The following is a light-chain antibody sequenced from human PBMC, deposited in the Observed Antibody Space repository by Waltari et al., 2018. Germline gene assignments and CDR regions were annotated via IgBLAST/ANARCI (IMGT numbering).Light chain of an antibody. CDR2: EVT. V-gene: IGLV2-23*02. CDR3: CSYAGISTWV. Sequence: QSALAQPASVSGSPGQSITISCTGITSDVGRYNLLPWYHQHPGKAPKLIIYEVTKMASGISDRFSGSKSGNTASLTISGLQAGDEGDYYCCSYAGISTWVFGGGTKVTVL. J-gene: IGLJ3*02. CDR1: TSDVGRYNL.